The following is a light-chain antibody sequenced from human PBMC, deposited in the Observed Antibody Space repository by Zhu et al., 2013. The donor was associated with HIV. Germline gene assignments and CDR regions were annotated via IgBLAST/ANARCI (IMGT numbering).Light chain of an antibody. Sequence: QSVLTQPPSVSAAAGQKVTISCSGSSSNIGNNYVSWYQQLPGTAPKLLIYDNNKRPSGIPDRFSGSKSGTSATLAITGLQTGDEADYYCGSWDSSLSAGLFGGGTKLTVL. V-gene: IGLV1-51*01. CDR2: DNN. J-gene: IGLJ2*01. CDR1: SSNIGNNY. CDR3: GSWDSSLSAGL.